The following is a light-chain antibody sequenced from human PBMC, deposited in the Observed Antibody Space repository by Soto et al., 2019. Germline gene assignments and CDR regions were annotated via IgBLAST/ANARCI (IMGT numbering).Light chain of an antibody. J-gene: IGKJ2*01. V-gene: IGKV1-39*01. CDR3: QQSYTLPYT. CDR1: QSISTY. Sequence: DIQMTQSPSSLSASVGDRVTITCRASQSISTYLNWYQQKPGKAPKLLIYRASSLQSGVPSRFGGSGSGTGFTLTISSLQPEDFATYYCQQSYTLPYTFGQGNKLEIK. CDR2: RAS.